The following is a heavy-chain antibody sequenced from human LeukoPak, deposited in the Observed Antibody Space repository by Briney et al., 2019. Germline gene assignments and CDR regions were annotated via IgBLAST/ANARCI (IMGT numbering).Heavy chain of an antibody. D-gene: IGHD3-3*01. J-gene: IGHJ4*02. CDR1: GFTFSSYW. Sequence: GGSLRLSCAASGFTFSSYWMSWVRQAPGKGLEWVANIKQDGSEKYYVDSVKGRFTISRDNAKNSLYLQMNSLRAEDTAVHYCARAQFPLRFLEWLFQPFFDYWGQGTLVTVSS. V-gene: IGHV3-7*01. CDR3: ARAQFPLRFLEWLFQPFFDY. CDR2: IKQDGSEK.